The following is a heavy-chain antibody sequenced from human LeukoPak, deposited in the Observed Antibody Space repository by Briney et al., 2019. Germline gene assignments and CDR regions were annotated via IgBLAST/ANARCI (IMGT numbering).Heavy chain of an antibody. V-gene: IGHV4-59*08. J-gene: IGHJ4*02. Sequence: PSETLSLTCTVSGGSISSYFWSWVRQPPGKGLEWIGYIYYSGRTNYCPSLKSRVTISVDTSKNQFSLKLSSVTAADTAVYYCARHRLLATGTGTFDYWGQGTLVTVSS. D-gene: IGHD1/OR15-1a*01. CDR1: GGSISSYF. CDR3: ARHRLLATGTGTFDY. CDR2: IYYSGRT.